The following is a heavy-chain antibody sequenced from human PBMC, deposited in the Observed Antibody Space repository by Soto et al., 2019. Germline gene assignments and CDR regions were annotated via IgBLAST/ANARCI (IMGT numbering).Heavy chain of an antibody. J-gene: IGHJ4*02. CDR1: GYTFTNYG. CDR2: FSAYNGNT. CDR3: ARAPSAPGDYLDY. V-gene: IGHV1-18*04. Sequence: ASVKVSCKASGYTFTNYGISWVRQAPGQGLEWMGWFSAYNGNTDYAQKVRGRVTITTDTSTTTAYMELRSLRSDDTAVYYCARAPSAPGDYLDYWGQGTLVTVSS.